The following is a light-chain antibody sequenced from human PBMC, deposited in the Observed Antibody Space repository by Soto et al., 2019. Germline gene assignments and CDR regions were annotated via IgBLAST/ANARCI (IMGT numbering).Light chain of an antibody. CDR1: QDISSL. CDR2: AAS. V-gene: IGKV1-9*01. CDR3: KHFRSFPIT. J-gene: IGKJ5*01. Sequence: ITFTQSPSSLSAPAEPTLATTCRPSQDISSLLAWYQQKPGKAPKLLIYAASTLQNGVPSRFSGSGSGTDFTLTISSLQTEDFATYSCKHFRSFPITFGQGTRLEIK.